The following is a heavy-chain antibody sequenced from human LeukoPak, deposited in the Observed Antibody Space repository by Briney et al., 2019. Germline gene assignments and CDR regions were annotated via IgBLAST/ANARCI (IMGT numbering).Heavy chain of an antibody. V-gene: IGHV4-38-2*02. D-gene: IGHD5-24*01. CDR1: GYSISSGYY. Sequence: SETLSLTCSVSGYSISSGYYWGWIRQPPGKGLEWIGVIDHSGSTHYNPSLKSRVAISVDTSKNQFSLKLNSVTAADTAVYFCARDGPSRPFTIWGQGTLVTVSS. CDR3: ARDGPSRPFTI. J-gene: IGHJ4*02. CDR2: IDHSGST.